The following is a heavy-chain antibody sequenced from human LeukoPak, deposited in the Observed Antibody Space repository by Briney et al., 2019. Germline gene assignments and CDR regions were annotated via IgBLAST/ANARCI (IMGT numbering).Heavy chain of an antibody. Sequence: PGGSLRLSCAASGFTFSSYAMSWVRQAPGKGLEWVSAISGSGGSTYYADSVKGRFTISRDNSKNTLYLQMNSLRAEDTAVYYCAKPVLGYSSSWYAFDYWGQGTLVTVSS. V-gene: IGHV3-23*01. CDR3: AKPVLGYSSSWYAFDY. CDR2: ISGSGGST. D-gene: IGHD6-13*01. CDR1: GFTFSSYA. J-gene: IGHJ4*02.